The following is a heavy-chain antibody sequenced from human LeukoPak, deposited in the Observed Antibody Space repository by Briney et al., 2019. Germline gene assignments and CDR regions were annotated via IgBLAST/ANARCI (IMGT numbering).Heavy chain of an antibody. CDR3: ARDFNYYGSGSFWFDP. V-gene: IGHV4-61*01. CDR1: GGSVSSNSYY. D-gene: IGHD3-10*01. Sequence: SETLSLTCTVSGGSVSSNSYYWNWIRQPPGKGLEWIGYIRYSGSTNYNPSLKSRVTISVDTSRNQFSLKLSSVTAADTAVYYCARDFNYYGSGSFWFDPRGQGALVTVSS. CDR2: IRYSGST. J-gene: IGHJ5*02.